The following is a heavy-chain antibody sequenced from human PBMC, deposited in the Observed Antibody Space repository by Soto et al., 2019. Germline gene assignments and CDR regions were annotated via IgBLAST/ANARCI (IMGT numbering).Heavy chain of an antibody. J-gene: IGHJ4*02. CDR3: XXXXXGXNVDY. V-gene: IGHV1-8*01. Sequence: QVQLVQSGAEVKKPGASVKVSCKASGYTFTSYDINWVRQATGQGLEWMGWMNPNSGNTGYAQKFQGRVTMTRNTSISTAYMELSSXXSEXXAXXXXXXXXXGXNVDYWGQGTLVTVSS. CDR2: MNPNSGNT. CDR1: GYTFTSYD.